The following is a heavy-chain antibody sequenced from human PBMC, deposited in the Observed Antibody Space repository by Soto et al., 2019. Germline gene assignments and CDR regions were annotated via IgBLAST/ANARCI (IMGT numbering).Heavy chain of an antibody. Sequence: EVQLVESGGGLVQPGGSLRLSCAASGFTFSSYWMHWVRQAPGKGLVWVSRIKGDGSSTRYADSVKGRFTISRDNAKNTLYLQMNSLRAEDTAVYYCASYYDNGDFPPINWGQGTLVTVSS. CDR1: GFTFSSYW. CDR3: ASYYDNGDFPPIN. V-gene: IGHV3-74*01. D-gene: IGHD4-17*01. CDR2: IKGDGSST. J-gene: IGHJ4*02.